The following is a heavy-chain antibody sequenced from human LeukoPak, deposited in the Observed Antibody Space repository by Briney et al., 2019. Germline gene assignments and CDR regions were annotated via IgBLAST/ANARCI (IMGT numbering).Heavy chain of an antibody. J-gene: IGHJ4*02. CDR2: IYYSGST. D-gene: IGHD3-22*01. Sequence: SETLSLTCTVSGGSISSSTSYWGWIRQPPGKGLEWIGSIYYSGSTYYNPSLKSRVTISVDTSKNQFSLKLSSVTAADTAVYYCARLGYYDPDYWGQGTLVTVSS. CDR1: GGSISSSTSY. V-gene: IGHV4-39*01. CDR3: ARLGYYDPDY.